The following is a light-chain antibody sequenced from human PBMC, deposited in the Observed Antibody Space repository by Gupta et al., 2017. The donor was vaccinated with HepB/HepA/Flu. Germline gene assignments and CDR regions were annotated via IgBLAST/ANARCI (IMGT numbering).Light chain of an antibody. V-gene: IGKV1-39*01. CDR2: VAS. J-gene: IGKJ3*01. Sequence: DIQTTQSPSSLSASVGDRVTITCRASQSISNYLTWYQQKPGKAPKPRIYVASSVQSGVPSRFSGSGSGTDFTLTISSLQPEDFANYYCQQSVSTPFTFGPGTKVDIK. CDR1: QSISNY. CDR3: QQSVSTPFT.